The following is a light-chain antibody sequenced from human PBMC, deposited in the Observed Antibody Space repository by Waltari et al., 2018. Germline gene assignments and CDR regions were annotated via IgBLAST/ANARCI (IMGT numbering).Light chain of an antibody. J-gene: IGLJ1*01. V-gene: IGLV2-14*03. Sequence: QSALTQPASVSGSPGQSITISCTGTSSHIGGYNYVSWYQQPPGKVPKLMIYDVSNRPSGVSNRFSGSKSGNTASLTISGLQAEDEADYYCSSYTSSSDSYVFGTETKVTVL. CDR1: SSHIGGYNY. CDR2: DVS. CDR3: SSYTSSSDSYV.